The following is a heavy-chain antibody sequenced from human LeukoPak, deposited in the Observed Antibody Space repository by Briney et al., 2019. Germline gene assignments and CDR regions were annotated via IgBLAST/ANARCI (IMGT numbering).Heavy chain of an antibody. V-gene: IGHV1-69*05. D-gene: IGHD3-10*01. CDR2: ILPIFGTA. CDR3: ARIGSQNSSPFDY. Sequence: GMILPIFGTANYPQHFQCRVTITTDESTSTAYMELSSLRSEDTAVYYCARIGSQNSSPFDYWGQGTLVTVSS. J-gene: IGHJ4*02.